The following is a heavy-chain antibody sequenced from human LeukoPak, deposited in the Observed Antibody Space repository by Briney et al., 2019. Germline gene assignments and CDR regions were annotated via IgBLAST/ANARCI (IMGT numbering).Heavy chain of an antibody. J-gene: IGHJ3*02. CDR1: GFTFSSYG. Sequence: GGSLRLSCAASGFTFSSYGMHWVRQAPGKGLEWVAVIWYDGSNKYYADSVKGRFTISRDNSKNTLYLQMNSLRAEDTAVYYCVRDIHSSGYLDAFDIWGQGTMVTVSS. CDR2: IWYDGSNK. V-gene: IGHV3-33*01. CDR3: VRDIHSSGYLDAFDI. D-gene: IGHD3-22*01.